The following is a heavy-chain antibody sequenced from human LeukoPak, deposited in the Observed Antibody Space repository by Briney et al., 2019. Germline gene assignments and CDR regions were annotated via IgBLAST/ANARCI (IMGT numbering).Heavy chain of an antibody. CDR3: ARADGTGATRAAFDI. CDR2: IYTSGST. J-gene: IGHJ3*02. V-gene: IGHV4-4*07. D-gene: IGHD1-26*01. Sequence: PSETLSLTCTVSGGSISSYYWSWIRQRAGKGLEWIGRIYTSGSTNYNPSLKSRVTMSVDTSKNQFSLKLSSVTAADTAVYYCARADGTGATRAAFDIWGQGTMVTVSS. CDR1: GGSISSYY.